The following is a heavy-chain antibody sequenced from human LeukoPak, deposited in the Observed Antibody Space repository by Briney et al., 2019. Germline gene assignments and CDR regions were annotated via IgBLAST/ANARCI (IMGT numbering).Heavy chain of an antibody. D-gene: IGHD3-22*01. CDR1: GFTFSSYA. CDR3: ARENSSGYYYGYYFDY. V-gene: IGHV3-30*04. J-gene: IGHJ4*02. CDR2: ISYDGSNK. Sequence: GRSLTLSCAASGFTFSSYAMHWVRQAPGKGLEGVAVISYDGSNKYYADSVKGRFTISRDNSKNTLYLQMNSLRAEDTAVYYCARENSSGYYYGYYFDYWGQGTLVTVSS.